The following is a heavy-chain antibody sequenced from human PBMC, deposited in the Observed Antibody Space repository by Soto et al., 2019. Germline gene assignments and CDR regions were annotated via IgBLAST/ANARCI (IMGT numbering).Heavy chain of an antibody. V-gene: IGHV1-69*01. CDR3: ARGSRYYDFWSGYYTGGDGVLYYYYGMDV. J-gene: IGHJ6*02. CDR2: IIPIFGTA. CDR1: GGTFSSYA. D-gene: IGHD3-3*01. Sequence: QVQLVQSGAEVKKPGASVKVSCKASGGTFSSYAISWVRQAPGQGLEWLGGIIPIFGTANYAQKFQGRVTMTADEYTNTAYMELSSLRDEDTAVYYCARGSRYYDFWSGYYTGGDGVLYYYYGMDVWGQGTTVTVSS.